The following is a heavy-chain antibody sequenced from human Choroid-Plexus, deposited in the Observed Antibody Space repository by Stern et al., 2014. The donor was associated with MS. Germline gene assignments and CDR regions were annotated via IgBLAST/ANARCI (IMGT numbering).Heavy chain of an antibody. V-gene: IGHV3-30*18. D-gene: IGHD2-15*01. J-gene: IGHJ4*02. Sequence: VQLLESGGGVAQPGRPLILSCAASGFTFSNFGMHWVRQAPGKGLEWGAIISYDGSDKYYADSVKGRFTIFRDNSKNTLYMHMNSLRAEDTAVYYCAKDRQWSTYFFDYWGQGSLVTVSS. CDR1: GFTFSNFG. CDR2: ISYDGSDK. CDR3: AKDRQWSTYFFDY.